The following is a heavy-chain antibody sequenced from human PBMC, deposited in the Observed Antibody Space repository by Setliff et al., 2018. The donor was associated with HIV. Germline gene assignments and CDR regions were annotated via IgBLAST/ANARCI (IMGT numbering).Heavy chain of an antibody. CDR1: GYSIRSGYY. D-gene: IGHD1-1*01. J-gene: IGHJ4*02. CDR2: MFRTGTS. V-gene: IGHV4-38-2*01. Sequence: SETLSLTCAVSGYSIRSGYYWGWIRQSPGKGLEWIGTMFRTGTSYYNPSLTSRVTISQDTSKNQFSLELTSVTAADTAVYFCGRGRSSWYNTDPYYFDLWGQGALVTVSS. CDR3: GRGRSSWYNTDPYYFDL.